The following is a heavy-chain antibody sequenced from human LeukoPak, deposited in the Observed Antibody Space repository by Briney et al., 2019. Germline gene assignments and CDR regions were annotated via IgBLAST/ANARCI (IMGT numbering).Heavy chain of an antibody. CDR2: IFTTGST. J-gene: IGHJ5*02. CDR1: GGSLSSYY. CDR3: ARGDGSTMIRGVSRYGWLDP. V-gene: IGHV4-4*07. Sequence: PSETLSLTCSVSGGSLSSYYWTWIRQPAGKGLEWIGRIFTTGSTNYNPSLMSRVTMSVDTSKNQFSLKMRSETAADTAVYYCARGDGSTMIRGVSRYGWLDPWGQGTLVTVSS. D-gene: IGHD3-10*01.